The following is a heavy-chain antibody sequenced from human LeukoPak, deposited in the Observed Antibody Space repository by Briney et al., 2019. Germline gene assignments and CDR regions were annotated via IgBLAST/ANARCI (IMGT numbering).Heavy chain of an antibody. CDR3: AKDERRSSGYCSGASCLGDFQH. J-gene: IGHJ1*01. CDR1: GFTFSDYG. CDR2: ISTSGSST. V-gene: IGHV3-23*01. Sequence: GGSLRLSCAASGFTFSDYGMSWVHQAPGKGLEWVSGISTSGSSTYYAASVKGRFIISRDNSKNTLYLRMGSLRAEDTALYYCAKDERRSSGYCSGASCLGDFQHWGQGTLVTVSS. D-gene: IGHD2-2*03.